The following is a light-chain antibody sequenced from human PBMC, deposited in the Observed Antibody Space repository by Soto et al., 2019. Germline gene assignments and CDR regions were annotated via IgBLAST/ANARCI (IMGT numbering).Light chain of an antibody. V-gene: IGKV1-33*01. Sequence: DIQMTQSPSSLSASVGDRVTITCQASQDISNYLNWYQQXXXXAPKLLIYDASNLETGVPSRFSGSGSGTDFTFTISSLQPEDIATYYCQQYDNLLFTFGPGTKVDIK. J-gene: IGKJ3*01. CDR3: QQYDNLLFT. CDR2: DAS. CDR1: QDISNY.